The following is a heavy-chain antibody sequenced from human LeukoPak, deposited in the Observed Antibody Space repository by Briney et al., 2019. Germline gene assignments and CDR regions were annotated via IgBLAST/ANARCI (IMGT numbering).Heavy chain of an antibody. CDR2: MNPNSGNT. CDR1: GYTFTSCD. Sequence: ASVKVSCKASGYTFTSCDINWVRQATGQGREWMGWMNPNSGNTGYAQKFQGRVTITRNTSISTAYMELSSLRSEDTAVYYCARECSSTSCHREIDYWGRGTLVTVSS. CDR3: ARECSSTSCHREIDY. V-gene: IGHV1-8*03. D-gene: IGHD2-2*01. J-gene: IGHJ4*02.